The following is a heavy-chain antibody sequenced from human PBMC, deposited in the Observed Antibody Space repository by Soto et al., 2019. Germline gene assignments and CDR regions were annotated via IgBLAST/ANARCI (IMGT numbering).Heavy chain of an antibody. CDR2: ISSSGTFK. D-gene: IGHD2-15*01. J-gene: IGHJ4*02. Sequence: AGGSLRLSCAASGFIFTSNSMNWVRQVPGKGLQWLSSISSSGTFKSYGDSVKGRFTISRDNAKNSLFLQMNNLRGEDTGLYYCARDPPQGGTPSWDAESGGQGPLVTVSS. V-gene: IGHV3-21*01. CDR1: GFIFTSNS. CDR3: ARDPPQGGTPSWDAES.